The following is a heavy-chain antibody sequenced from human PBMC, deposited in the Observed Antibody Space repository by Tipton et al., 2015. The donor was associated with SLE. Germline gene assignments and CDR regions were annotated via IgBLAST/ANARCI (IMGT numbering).Heavy chain of an antibody. V-gene: IGHV4-59*11. J-gene: IGHJ6*02. CDR1: GGSISSHY. CDR2: IYYSGST. CDR3: ARDGVGLLGGGYYGMDV. Sequence: TLSLTCTVSGGSISSHYWSWILQPPGKGLEWIGYIYYSGSTNYNPSLKSRVTISVDTSKNQFSLKLSSVTAADTAVYYCARDGVGLLGGGYYGMDVWGQGTTVTVSS. D-gene: IGHD3-16*01.